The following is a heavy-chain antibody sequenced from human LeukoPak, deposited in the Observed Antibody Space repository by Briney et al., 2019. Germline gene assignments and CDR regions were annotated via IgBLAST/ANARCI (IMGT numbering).Heavy chain of an antibody. CDR1: GFTFSSYW. CDR3: ARAPSEIGGYYPEFFRH. CDR2: IKSDGST. J-gene: IGHJ1*01. Sequence: GGSLRLSCAASGFTFSSYWMHWVRQPPGKGLVWFSRIKSDGSTNYADSVKGRFTISRDNAKNTVSLQMNSLRAEDTGVYYCARAPSEIGGYYPEFFRHWGQGTLVTVSS. V-gene: IGHV3-74*01. D-gene: IGHD3-22*01.